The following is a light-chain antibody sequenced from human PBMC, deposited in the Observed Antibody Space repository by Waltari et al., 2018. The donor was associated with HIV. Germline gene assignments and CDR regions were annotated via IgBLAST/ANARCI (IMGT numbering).Light chain of an antibody. Sequence: QSILTRPPSVSAAPGHNVNISCSGSTSNIEHHYVSWYQHIPGTAPKLLIFENDKRPSGIPDRFSGSKSGTSAILGIIGLQPGDEADYYCGTWDTSLAAYVFGTGTKVTVL. J-gene: IGLJ1*01. CDR1: TSNIEHHY. CDR3: GTWDTSLAAYV. V-gene: IGLV1-51*01. CDR2: END.